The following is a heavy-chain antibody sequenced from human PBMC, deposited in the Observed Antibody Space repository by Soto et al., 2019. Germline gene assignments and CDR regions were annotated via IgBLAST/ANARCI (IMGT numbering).Heavy chain of an antibody. CDR2: IYHSGST. CDR1: GGSISSSNW. V-gene: IGHV4-4*02. D-gene: IGHD1-26*01. J-gene: IGHJ4*02. Sequence: QVQLQESGPGLVKPSGTLSLTCAVSGGSISSSNWWSWVRQPPGKGLEWIGEIYHSGSTNYNPSLQSRVTTAVSKSKNQFSLQLSSVPAADTAVYYCARVSGSYARDWGQGTLVTVSS. CDR3: ARVSGSYARD.